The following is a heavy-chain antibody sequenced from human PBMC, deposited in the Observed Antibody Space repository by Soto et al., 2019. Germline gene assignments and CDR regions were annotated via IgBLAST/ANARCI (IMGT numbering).Heavy chain of an antibody. Sequence: SETLSLTCTVSGASITSNYWSWIRQPPGKGLEWIGHISYSGSTDYNPALKSRVTISKDTSKNQFSLHLSSVTAADTAVYFCAREINRYFDSWGQGSVVTVSS. V-gene: IGHV4-59*01. CDR3: AREINRYFDS. CDR1: GASITSNY. CDR2: ISYSGST. J-gene: IGHJ4*02.